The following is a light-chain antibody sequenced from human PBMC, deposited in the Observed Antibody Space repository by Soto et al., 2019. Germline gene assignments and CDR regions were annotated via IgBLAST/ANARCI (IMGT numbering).Light chain of an antibody. CDR1: QSVSNN. J-gene: IGKJ5*01. V-gene: IGKV3D-15*01. CDR2: DAS. Sequence: TPSPGTLSLSPGERATLSCRASQSVSNNYLAWYQQKPGQAPRLLIYDASNRATGIPARFSGSGSGTEFTLTISSLQSEDFAVYYCQQYNNWPLTFGQGTRLEI. CDR3: QQYNNWPLT.